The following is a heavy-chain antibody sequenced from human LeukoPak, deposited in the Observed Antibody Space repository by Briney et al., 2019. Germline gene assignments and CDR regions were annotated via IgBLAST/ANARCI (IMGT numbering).Heavy chain of an antibody. Sequence: GGSLRLSCAASGFTFSSYAISWVRQAPGKGLEWVSVITGSGGSTYYAGSVKGRFTISTDNSKNTLYLQMSSLRAGDTAVYYCAKGGRIEAAGNIDYWGQGTLVAVSS. V-gene: IGHV3-23*01. CDR2: ITGSGGST. D-gene: IGHD6-13*01. J-gene: IGHJ4*02. CDR1: GFTFSSYA. CDR3: AKGGRIEAAGNIDY.